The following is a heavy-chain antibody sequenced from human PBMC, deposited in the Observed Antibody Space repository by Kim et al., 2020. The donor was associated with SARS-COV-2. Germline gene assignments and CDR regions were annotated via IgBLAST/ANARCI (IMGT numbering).Heavy chain of an antibody. CDR3: ARADGMDPRYFDL. D-gene: IGHD1-26*01. Sequence: YAQKRQGRVTMTTDTSTSTAYMELRSLRSDDTAVYYWARADGMDPRYFDLWGRGTLVTVSS. V-gene: IGHV1-18*01. J-gene: IGHJ2*01.